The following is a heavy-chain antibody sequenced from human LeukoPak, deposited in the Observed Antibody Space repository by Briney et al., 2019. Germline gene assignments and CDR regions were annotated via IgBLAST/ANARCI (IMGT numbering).Heavy chain of an antibody. J-gene: IGHJ3*02. CDR1: GYSISSGYY. Sequence: SETLSLTCAVSGYSISSGYYWGWIRQPPGKGLEWIASIYHSGSTYYNPSLKSRITISVDTSKNQFSLKLSSVAAADTAVYYCARIRAGAITNAFEIWGQGTVVTVSS. CDR3: ARIRAGAITNAFEI. CDR2: IYHSGST. D-gene: IGHD1-26*01. V-gene: IGHV4-38-2*01.